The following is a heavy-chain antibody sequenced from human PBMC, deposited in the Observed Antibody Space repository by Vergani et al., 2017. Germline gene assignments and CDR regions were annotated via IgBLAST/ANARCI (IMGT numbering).Heavy chain of an antibody. J-gene: IGHJ4*02. D-gene: IGHD1-7*01. CDR1: GGTFSSYA. Sequence: QVQLVQSGSELKKPGSSVKVSCKASGGTFSSYAISWVRQAPGQGLEWMGGIIPIFGTANYAQKFQGRVTITADESTSTAYMELSSLRSEDTAVYYCARDNWNLNYFDYWGQGTLVTVSS. CDR3: ARDNWNLNYFDY. V-gene: IGHV1-69*01. CDR2: IIPIFGTA.